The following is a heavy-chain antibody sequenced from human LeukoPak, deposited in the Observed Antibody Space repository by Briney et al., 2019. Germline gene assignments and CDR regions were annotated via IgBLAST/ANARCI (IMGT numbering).Heavy chain of an antibody. CDR1: GFIFSTYD. CDR2: ISREGGIA. CDR3: ARHFTTGSIDH. Sequence: GRSLRLSCAASGFIFSTYDMHWVRQAPGKGLEWVAVISREGGIAYHADSVKGRFTISRDNSRNTLYLQMNSLRADDTAVYYCARHFTTGSIDHWGQGNLVTVSS. D-gene: IGHD3-9*01. J-gene: IGHJ4*02. V-gene: IGHV3-30-3*01.